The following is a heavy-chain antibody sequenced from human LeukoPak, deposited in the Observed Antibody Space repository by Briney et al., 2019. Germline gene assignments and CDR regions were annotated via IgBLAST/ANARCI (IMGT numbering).Heavy chain of an antibody. D-gene: IGHD5-18*01. CDR3: ARDPPYSYGPQGLYYYYMDV. Sequence: GGSLRLSCAASGFTFSSYSMNWVRQAPGKGLEWVSYISSSSTIYHADSVKGRFTISRDNAKNSLYLQMNSLRAEDTAVYYCARDPPYSYGPQGLYYYYMDVWGKGTTVTVSS. V-gene: IGHV3-48*04. J-gene: IGHJ6*03. CDR2: ISSSSTI. CDR1: GFTFSSYS.